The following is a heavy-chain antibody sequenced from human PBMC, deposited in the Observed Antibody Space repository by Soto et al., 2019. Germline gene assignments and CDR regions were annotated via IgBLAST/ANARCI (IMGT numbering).Heavy chain of an antibody. Sequence: ASVKVSCKGSGYTFTSYDINWVRQATGQGLEWMGWMNPNSGNTGYAQKFQGRVTMTRNTSISTAYMELSSLRSEDTAVYYCARGRGGAKRYYYGMDVWGQGTTVTVSS. CDR3: ARGRGGAKRYYYGMDV. J-gene: IGHJ6*02. D-gene: IGHD2-15*01. CDR1: GYTFTSYD. CDR2: MNPNSGNT. V-gene: IGHV1-8*01.